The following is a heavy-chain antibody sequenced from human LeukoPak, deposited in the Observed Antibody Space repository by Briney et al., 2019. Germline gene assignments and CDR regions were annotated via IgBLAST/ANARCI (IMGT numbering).Heavy chain of an antibody. CDR2: IYGNGNT. Sequence: PSETLSLTCTVSGGSISSGTYYWPWIRQPAGKGLEWIGRIYGNGNTNYNPSLQSRVTISVDTSKNQFSLKLSSVTAADTAMYYCATDHYYDSKLDPWGQGTLVTVSS. J-gene: IGHJ5*02. V-gene: IGHV4-61*02. CDR1: GGSISSGTYY. CDR3: ATDHYYDSKLDP. D-gene: IGHD3-22*01.